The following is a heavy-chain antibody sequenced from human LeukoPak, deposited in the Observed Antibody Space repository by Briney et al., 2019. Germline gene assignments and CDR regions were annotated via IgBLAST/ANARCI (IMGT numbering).Heavy chain of an antibody. CDR2: ISGSGNYA. J-gene: IGHJ4*02. V-gene: IGHV3-23*01. CDR1: GFTFSSSG. CDR3: ANDARYTYGYFFDY. D-gene: IGHD5-18*01. Sequence: GGSLRLSCAASGFTFSSSGMSWVRQAPGKGLDWVSVISGSGNYAYYADSVKGRFTISRDNSKNTLYLQMNNLRAEDTAIYYCANDARYTYGYFFDYWGQGTLVTVSS.